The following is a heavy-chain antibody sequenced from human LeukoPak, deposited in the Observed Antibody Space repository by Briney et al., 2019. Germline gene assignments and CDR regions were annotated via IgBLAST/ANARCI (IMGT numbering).Heavy chain of an antibody. CDR2: INPNSGGT. Sequence: ASVTVSCKASGYTFTGYYMHWVGQAPGQGLEWMGRINPNSGGTNYAQKFQGRVTLSRDTFISTAYMELRRLRSDDTAVYYCARSPGPVYFDWLPRVDYFDYWGQGTLVTVSS. CDR1: GYTFTGYY. CDR3: ARSPGPVYFDWLPRVDYFDY. D-gene: IGHD3-9*01. J-gene: IGHJ4*02. V-gene: IGHV1-2*06.